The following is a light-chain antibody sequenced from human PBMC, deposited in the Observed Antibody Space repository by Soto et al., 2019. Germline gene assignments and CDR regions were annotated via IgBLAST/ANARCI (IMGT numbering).Light chain of an antibody. J-gene: IGKJ2*01. CDR1: QSLSSW. Sequence: DIQMTQSPSTLSASVGDRVTITCRASQSLSSWLAWYQQKPGKAPNLLIYKASSLESGVPSRFSGSWTGTEFPLTISSLQPDDFATYYCQQYNSFPYTFGQGTKLEIK. V-gene: IGKV1-5*03. CDR3: QQYNSFPYT. CDR2: KAS.